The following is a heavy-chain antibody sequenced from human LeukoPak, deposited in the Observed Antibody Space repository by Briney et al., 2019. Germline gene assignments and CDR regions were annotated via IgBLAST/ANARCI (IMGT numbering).Heavy chain of an antibody. V-gene: IGHV3-33*01. CDR2: IWYDGSNK. Sequence: GGSLRLSCAASGFTFSSYGMHWVRQAPGKGLEWVAVIWYDGSNKYYADSVKGRFTISRDTSKSTLYLQMNSLRPEDTAVYYCARDGGLVGAISWGSVGNAFDIWGQGTMVTVSS. D-gene: IGHD1-26*01. CDR3: ARDGGLVGAISWGSVGNAFDI. CDR1: GFTFSSYG. J-gene: IGHJ3*02.